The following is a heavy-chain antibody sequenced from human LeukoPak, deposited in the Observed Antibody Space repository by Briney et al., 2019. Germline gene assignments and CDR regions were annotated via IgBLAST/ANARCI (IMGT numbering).Heavy chain of an antibody. Sequence: AGGSLRLSCAASGFTFSRYWMHWVRQAPGEGLVWVSRIDPDDSGSSYADSVKGRFTISRDNAKNTLWLQMNSLRADDTAVYYCAGGRDGANRAFAVWAQGTVVAV. D-gene: IGHD4/OR15-4a*01. J-gene: IGHJ3*01. V-gene: IGHV3-74*01. CDR2: IDPDDSGS. CDR3: AGGRDGANRAFAV. CDR1: GFTFSRYW.